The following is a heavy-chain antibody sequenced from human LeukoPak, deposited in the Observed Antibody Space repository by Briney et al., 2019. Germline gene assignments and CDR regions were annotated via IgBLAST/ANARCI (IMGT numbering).Heavy chain of an antibody. V-gene: IGHV4-59*01. CDR1: GGSIRSYY. Sequence: NPSETLSLTCTVSGGSIRSYYWSWIRQPPGKGLEWIGYISDSGSTDYKSSLKSRVSMSVDTSKNQFPLKLSSVTAADTAVYYCARDNWNHPTHFFDYWGQGTLVTVSS. CDR2: ISDSGST. J-gene: IGHJ4*02. CDR3: ARDNWNHPTHFFDY. D-gene: IGHD1-14*01.